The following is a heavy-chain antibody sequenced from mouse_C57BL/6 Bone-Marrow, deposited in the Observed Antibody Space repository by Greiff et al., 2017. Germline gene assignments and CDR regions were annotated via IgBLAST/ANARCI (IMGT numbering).Heavy chain of an antibody. CDR1: GYTFTDYY. Sequence: QVQLQQSGPELVKPGASVKISCKASGYTFTDYYINWVKQRPGQGLEWIGWIFPGSGSTYYNEKFKGKATLTVDKSSSTAYMLLSSLTSEDSAVYFCARAEAYDGYSSWFAYWGQGTLVTVSA. CDR2: IFPGSGST. D-gene: IGHD2-3*01. J-gene: IGHJ3*01. CDR3: ARAEAYDGYSSWFAY. V-gene: IGHV1-75*01.